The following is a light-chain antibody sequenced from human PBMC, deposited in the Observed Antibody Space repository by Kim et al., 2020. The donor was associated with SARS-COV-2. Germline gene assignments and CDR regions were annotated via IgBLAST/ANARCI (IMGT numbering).Light chain of an antibody. J-gene: IGLJ3*02. Sequence: GPSITISCTGTSSDVGGYNYVSWYQQHPGKAPKLMIYDVRNRPSGVSNRFAGSKSGNTACMTISGLQAEDEADYYCSSYTSSSTWVFGGGTQLTVL. CDR2: DVR. V-gene: IGLV2-14*03. CDR3: SSYTSSSTWV. CDR1: SSDVGGYNY.